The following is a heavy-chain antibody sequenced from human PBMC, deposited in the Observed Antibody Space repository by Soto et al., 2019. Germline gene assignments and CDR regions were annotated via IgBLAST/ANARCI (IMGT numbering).Heavy chain of an antibody. V-gene: IGHV3-7*01. D-gene: IGHD3-3*01. CDR2: IKQDGSEK. CDR1: GFSLSSYW. Sequence: EVQLVESGGGLVQPGGSLRLSCGASGFSLSSYWVSWVRQPPGKGLEWVANIKQDGSEKYNVDSVKGRFTISRDDAKNSLYLEMNRLRAEDTAVYYRTTVRGFWSGEYGMDVWGQGTTVTVSS. CDR3: TTVRGFWSGEYGMDV. J-gene: IGHJ6*02.